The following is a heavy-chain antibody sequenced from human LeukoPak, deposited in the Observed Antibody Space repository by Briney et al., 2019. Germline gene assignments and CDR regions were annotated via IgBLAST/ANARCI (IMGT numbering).Heavy chain of an antibody. CDR1: GGSISSYY. CDR3: ARGYDSSGYYYYYGMDV. V-gene: IGHV4-59*01. CDR2: IYYSGST. D-gene: IGHD3-22*01. Sequence: PSETLSLTCTVSGGSISSYYWSWIRQPPGKGLEWIGYIYYSGSTNYNPSLKSRVTISVDTSKNQFSLKLSSVTAADTAVYYCARGYDSSGYYYYYGMDVWGQGTTVTVSS. J-gene: IGHJ6*02.